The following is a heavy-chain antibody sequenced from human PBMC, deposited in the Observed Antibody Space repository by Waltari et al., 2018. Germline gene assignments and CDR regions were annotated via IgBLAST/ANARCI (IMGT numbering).Heavy chain of an antibody. D-gene: IGHD2-15*01. CDR3: ARDLVPVVTPLDY. Sequence: EVQLVESGGGLVQPGGSLRLSCAASGFTFSSYWMSWVGQAPGKGLEWVANIKQDGSEKYYVDSVKGRFTISRDNAKNSLYLQMNSLRAEDTAVYYCARDLVPVVTPLDYWGQGTLVTVSS. CDR2: IKQDGSEK. V-gene: IGHV3-7*01. J-gene: IGHJ4*02. CDR1: GFTFSSYW.